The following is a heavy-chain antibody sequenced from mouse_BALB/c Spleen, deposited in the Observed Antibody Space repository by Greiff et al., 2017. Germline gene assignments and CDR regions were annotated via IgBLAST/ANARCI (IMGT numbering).Heavy chain of an antibody. CDR1: GFSLTGYG. Sequence: VQVVESGPGLVAPSQSLSITCTVSGFSLTGYGVNWVRQPPGKGLEWLGMIWGDGSTDYNSALKSRLSISKDNSKSQVFLKMNSLQTDDTARYYCARGYGNYDWCFDVWGAGTTVTVSA. D-gene: IGHD2-10*02. CDR3: ARGYGNYDWCFDV. J-gene: IGHJ1*01. CDR2: IWGDGST. V-gene: IGHV2-6-7*01.